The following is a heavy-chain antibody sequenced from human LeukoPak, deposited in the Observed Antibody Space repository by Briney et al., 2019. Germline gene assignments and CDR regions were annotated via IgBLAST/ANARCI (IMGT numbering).Heavy chain of an antibody. Sequence: PGGSLRLSCAASGFTFSSYAMTWVRQAPGKGLQWVSVITGGGGSTYYADSVKGRFTISRDNSKSTLYLQMSSLRADDTAVYYCAKGRAGSSREYFAWFDPWGQGTLVTVSP. CDR1: GFTFSSYA. CDR3: AKGRAGSSREYFAWFDP. D-gene: IGHD3-9*01. V-gene: IGHV3-23*01. J-gene: IGHJ5*02. CDR2: ITGGGGST.